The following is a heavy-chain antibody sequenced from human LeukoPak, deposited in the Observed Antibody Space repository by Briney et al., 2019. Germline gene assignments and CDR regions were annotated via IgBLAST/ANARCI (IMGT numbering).Heavy chain of an antibody. D-gene: IGHD6-13*01. V-gene: IGHV4-39*07. Sequence: SETLSLTCTVSDGSISDSLYYWGWIRQPPGKGLEWIGTLSHGGSAYYNPSLKSRVTISGDTSRTPISLNLNSVTAADTAVYYCAREPSKEQQLKIHYYYYYGMDVWGQGTTVTVSS. CDR3: AREPSKEQQLKIHYYYYYGMDV. CDR2: LSHGGSA. CDR1: DGSISDSLYY. J-gene: IGHJ6*02.